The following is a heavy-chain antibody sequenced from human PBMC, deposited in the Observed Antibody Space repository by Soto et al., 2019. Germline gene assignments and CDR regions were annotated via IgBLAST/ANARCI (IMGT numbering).Heavy chain of an antibody. CDR3: ARCSGWYGQFYFDC. D-gene: IGHD6-13*01. CDR2: LYSDGRT. J-gene: IGHJ4*02. CDR1: GFIVSSSF. Sequence: DVQLVETGGGLIQPGGSLRLSCAASGFIVSSSFMSWVRQAPGKGLEWVSVLYSDGRTYYADSVKGRFTISRDNSKNTLYLQMNSLSAEDTAVYYCARCSGWYGQFYFDCRGQGTQVTVSS. V-gene: IGHV3-53*02.